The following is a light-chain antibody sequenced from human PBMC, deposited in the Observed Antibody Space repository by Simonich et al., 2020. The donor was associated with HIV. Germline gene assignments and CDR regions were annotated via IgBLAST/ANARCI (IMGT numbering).Light chain of an antibody. CDR1: NIGTKS. CDR2: DDS. Sequence: SYVLTQPPSVSVAPGKTARITCGGNNIGTKSVHWYQQKPGQAPVLVVYDDSDRPSGIPERCSGSNSGNTATLTISSVEDGDEADYYCQVWDSSSDHWVFGGGTKLTVL. J-gene: IGLJ3*02. CDR3: QVWDSSSDHWV. V-gene: IGLV3-21*03.